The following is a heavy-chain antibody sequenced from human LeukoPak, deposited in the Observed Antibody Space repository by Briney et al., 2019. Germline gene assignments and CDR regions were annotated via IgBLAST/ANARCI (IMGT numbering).Heavy chain of an antibody. CDR3: TTEYDYVWGSYRYILSLDY. CDR2: IKSKTDGGTT. CDR1: GFTFSNAW. J-gene: IGHJ4*02. Sequence: GSLRLSCAASGFTFSNAWMSWVRQAPGKGLEWVGRIKSKTDGGTTDYAAPVKGRFTISRDDSKNTLYLQMNSLKTEDTAVYYCTTEYDYVWGSYRYILSLDYWGQGTLVTVSS. V-gene: IGHV3-15*01. D-gene: IGHD3-16*02.